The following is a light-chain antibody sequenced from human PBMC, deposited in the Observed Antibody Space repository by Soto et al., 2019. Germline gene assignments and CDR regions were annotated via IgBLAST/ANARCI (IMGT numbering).Light chain of an antibody. CDR2: YDS. V-gene: IGLV3-21*04. Sequence: SYELTQPPSVSVAPGKTARITCGGNNIGSKSVHWYQQKPGQAPVLVIYYDSDRPSGIPERSSGSNSGNTATLTISRVEAGDEADYYCQVWDSSSDHRVFGGGTKVTVL. CDR3: QVWDSSSDHRV. J-gene: IGLJ2*01. CDR1: NIGSKS.